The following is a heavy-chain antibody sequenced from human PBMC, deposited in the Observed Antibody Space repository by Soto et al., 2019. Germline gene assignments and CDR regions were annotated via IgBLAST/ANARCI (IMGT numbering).Heavy chain of an antibody. J-gene: IGHJ3*02. Sequence: HPGGSLRLSCAASGFTFSSYAMSWVRQAPGKGLEWVSAISGSGGSTYYADSVKGRFTISRDNSKNTLYLQMNSLRAEDTAVYYCAKDLYLGVRYYYDSSGYYPGPFDIWGQGTMVTVSS. CDR1: GFTFSSYA. CDR2: ISGSGGST. V-gene: IGHV3-23*01. D-gene: IGHD3-22*01. CDR3: AKDLYLGVRYYYDSSGYYPGPFDI.